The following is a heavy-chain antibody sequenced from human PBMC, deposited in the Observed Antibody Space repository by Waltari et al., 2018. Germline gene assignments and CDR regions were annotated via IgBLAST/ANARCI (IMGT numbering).Heavy chain of an antibody. Sequence: QVQLQESGPGLVKPSETLSLTCTVSGGSISSYYWSWIRQPPGKGLEWIGYIYYSGSTTYNPSLKSRVTISVDTSKNQFSLKLSSVTAADAAVYYCARGSGAAYFDYWGQGTLVTGSS. D-gene: IGHD6-19*01. CDR2: IYYSGST. CDR1: GGSISSYY. CDR3: ARGSGAAYFDY. V-gene: IGHV4-59*01. J-gene: IGHJ4*02.